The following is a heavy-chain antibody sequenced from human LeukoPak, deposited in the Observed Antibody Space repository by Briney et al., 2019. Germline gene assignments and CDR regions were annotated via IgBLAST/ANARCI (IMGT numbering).Heavy chain of an antibody. J-gene: IGHJ6*03. V-gene: IGHV4-39*07. CDR3: ARDFSSSSTVYYYYYMDV. Sequence: SSESLSLTCTVSGGSISSRTYYWGWIRQPPGKGLEWIGTIYYSGTTYYNPSLKSRVTISLDTSKNQFSLKLSSVTAADTAIYYCARDFSSSSTVYYYYYMDVWGKGTTVTVSS. D-gene: IGHD6-6*01. CDR1: GGSISSRTYY. CDR2: IYYSGTT.